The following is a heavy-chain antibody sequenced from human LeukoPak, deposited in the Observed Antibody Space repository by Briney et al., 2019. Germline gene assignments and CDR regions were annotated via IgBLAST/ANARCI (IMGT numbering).Heavy chain of an antibody. D-gene: IGHD3-10*01. V-gene: IGHV4-39*01. CDR3: ATDPLEKLCFGES. Sequence: SETLSLTCTVSGGSISSSSYYWGWIRQPPGKGLEWIGSIYYSGSTYYNPSLKSRVTISVDTSKNQFSLKLSSVTAADTAVYYCATDPLEKLCFGESGGQGTLVTVSS. J-gene: IGHJ4*02. CDR1: GGSISSSSYY. CDR2: IYYSGST.